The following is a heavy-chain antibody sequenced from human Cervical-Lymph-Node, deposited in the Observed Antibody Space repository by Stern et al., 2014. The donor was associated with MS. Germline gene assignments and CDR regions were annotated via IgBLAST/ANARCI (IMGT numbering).Heavy chain of an antibody. CDR3: ARSAGYSYGYNYYYGMDV. J-gene: IGHJ6*02. D-gene: IGHD5-18*01. Sequence: QVQLVESGPGLVKPSETLSLTCTVSGGSVSSGSYYWSWIRQPPGKGLEWIGYIYYSGSTNYNPSLKSRVAISVDTSKNQFSLKLSSVTAADTAVYYCARSAGYSYGYNYYYGMDVWGQGTTVTVSS. CDR2: IYYSGST. CDR1: GGSVSSGSYY. V-gene: IGHV4-61*01.